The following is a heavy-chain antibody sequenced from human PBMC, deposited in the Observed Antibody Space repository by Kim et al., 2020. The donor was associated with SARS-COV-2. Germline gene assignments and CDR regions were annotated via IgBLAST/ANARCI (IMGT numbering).Heavy chain of an antibody. Sequence: LKRRVTISVDTSKNQFSLKLSSVTAADTAVFYCARVGSSWFPSYKYGMDVWGQGTTVSVSS. CDR3: ARVGSSWFPSYKYGMDV. V-gene: IGHV4-39*07. D-gene: IGHD6-13*01. J-gene: IGHJ6*02.